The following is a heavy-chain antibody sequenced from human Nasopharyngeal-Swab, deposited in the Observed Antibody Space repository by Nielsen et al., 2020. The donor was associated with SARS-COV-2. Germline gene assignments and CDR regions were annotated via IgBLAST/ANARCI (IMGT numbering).Heavy chain of an antibody. CDR3: ASGEENNWFDP. CDR2: IYYSGST. J-gene: IGHJ5*02. D-gene: IGHD3-10*01. V-gene: IGHV4-39*07. Sequence: WIRQPPGKGLEWIGNIYYSGSTYYNPSLKSRVTISVDTSKNQFSLKLSSVTAADTAVYYCASGEENNWFDPWGQGTLVTVSS.